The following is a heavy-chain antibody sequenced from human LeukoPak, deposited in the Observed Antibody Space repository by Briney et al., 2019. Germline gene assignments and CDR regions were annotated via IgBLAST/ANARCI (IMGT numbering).Heavy chain of an antibody. CDR1: GFTFTNYW. J-gene: IGHJ4*02. D-gene: IGHD3-22*01. CDR3: ARVGSAVVDPFDF. Sequence: PGGSLRLSCAASGFTFTNYWMHWVRQAPGKGLVWVSRINTDGSRTSYADSVKGRFTISRDNAKNTLYLQMNSLRAEDTAVYYCARVGSAVVDPFDFWGQGTLVTVSS. V-gene: IGHV3-74*01. CDR2: INTDGSRT.